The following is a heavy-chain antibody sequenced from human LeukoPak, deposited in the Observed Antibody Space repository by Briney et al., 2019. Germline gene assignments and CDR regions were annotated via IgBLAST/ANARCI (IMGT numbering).Heavy chain of an antibody. Sequence: PGGSLRLSCAASGFTFSSYWMSWVRQAPGKGLECVANIKQDGSEKYCVDSVKGRFTISRDNAKNSLYLQMNSLRAEDTAVYYCARGQLMVYANWFDPWGQGTLVTVSS. V-gene: IGHV3-7*01. CDR3: ARGQLMVYANWFDP. J-gene: IGHJ5*02. CDR2: IKQDGSEK. CDR1: GFTFSSYW. D-gene: IGHD2-8*01.